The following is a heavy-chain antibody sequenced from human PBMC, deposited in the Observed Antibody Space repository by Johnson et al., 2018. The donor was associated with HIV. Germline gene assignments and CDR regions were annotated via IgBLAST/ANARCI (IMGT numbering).Heavy chain of an antibody. Sequence: VQLVESGGGLVQSGGSLRLSCGASGFSVSNNYMNWVRQAPGKGLEWVSVLYSGGNTYYADSVRGRFTISRDNARNTLYLQLNSLVAEDTAVYYCARGNVGGFDLWGQGTTVTVSS. CDR1: GFSVSNNY. CDR3: ARGNVGGFDL. D-gene: IGHD1-26*01. V-gene: IGHV3-66*01. J-gene: IGHJ3*01. CDR2: LYSGGNT.